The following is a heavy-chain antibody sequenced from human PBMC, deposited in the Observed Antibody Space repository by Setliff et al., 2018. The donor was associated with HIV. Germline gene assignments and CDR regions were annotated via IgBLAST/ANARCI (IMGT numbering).Heavy chain of an antibody. CDR1: GYTFTSYY. Sequence: ASVKVSCKASGYTFTSYYIHWVRQAPGQGLEWMGRINPSGGSTSYAQKFQGRVTMTRDTSTRPVYMELSSLRSEATAMYYRARRGVPQQIDLDSWGHGTLVTVSS. V-gene: IGHV1-46*01. J-gene: IGHJ5*01. CDR2: INPSGGST. D-gene: IGHD3-10*01. CDR3: ARRGVPQQIDLDS.